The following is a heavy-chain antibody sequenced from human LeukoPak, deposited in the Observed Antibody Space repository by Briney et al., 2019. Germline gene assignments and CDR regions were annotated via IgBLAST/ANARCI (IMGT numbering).Heavy chain of an antibody. V-gene: IGHV4-39*01. CDR3: ARQLRGEAVAGHLQPFDY. CDR1: RGSIRSSTYY. Sequence: SETLSLTCTVSRGSIRSSTYYWGWIRQPPGKGLEWIGSIYYSGSTYYNPSLKSRVTISVDTSKNQFSLKLSSVTAADTAVYFCARQLRGEAVAGHLQPFDYWGQGTLVTVSS. CDR2: IYYSGST. J-gene: IGHJ4*02. D-gene: IGHD6-19*01.